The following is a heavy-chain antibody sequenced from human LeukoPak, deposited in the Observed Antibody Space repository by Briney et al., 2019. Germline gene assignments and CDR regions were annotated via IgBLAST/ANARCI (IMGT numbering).Heavy chain of an antibody. Sequence: SSETLSLTCTVSGGSISSGSYYWSWIRQPAGKGLEWIGRIYTSGSTNYNPSLKSRVTISVDTSKNQFSLKLSSVTAADTAVYYCAGDYYGSGPFDYWGQGTLVTVSS. CDR3: AGDYYGSGPFDY. CDR1: GGSISSGSYY. CDR2: IYTSGST. D-gene: IGHD3-10*01. J-gene: IGHJ4*02. V-gene: IGHV4-61*02.